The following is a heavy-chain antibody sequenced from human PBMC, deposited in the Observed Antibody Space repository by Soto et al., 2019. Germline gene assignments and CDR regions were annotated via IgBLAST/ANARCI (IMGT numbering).Heavy chain of an antibody. V-gene: IGHV3-73*01. CDR3: ARQGGYCSGGSCYAFNDY. J-gene: IGHJ4*02. CDR1: GFTISSSA. Sequence: PGGSQRLSCAASGFTISSSAMHWVRKASGKGLEWVGRVRSKANNYATAYAASVEGRFTISRDDSKNTAYLQMNSLKTEDTAVYYCARQGGYCSGGSCYAFNDYWGQGTLVTVSS. D-gene: IGHD2-15*01. CDR2: VRSKANNYAT.